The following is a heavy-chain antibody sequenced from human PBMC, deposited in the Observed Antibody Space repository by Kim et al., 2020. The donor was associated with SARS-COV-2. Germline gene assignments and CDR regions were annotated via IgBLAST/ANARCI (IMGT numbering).Heavy chain of an antibody. J-gene: IGHJ5*02. CDR3: AKDLMFRGWYYNWFDP. V-gene: IGHV3-23*01. CDR1: GFTFSSYA. Sequence: GGSLRLSCAASGFTFSSYAMSWVRQAPGKGLEWVSAISGSGGSTYYADSVKGRFTISRDNSKNTLYLQMNSLRAEDTAVYYCAKDLMFRGWYYNWFDPWGQGTLVTVSS. D-gene: IGHD6-19*01. CDR2: ISGSGGST.